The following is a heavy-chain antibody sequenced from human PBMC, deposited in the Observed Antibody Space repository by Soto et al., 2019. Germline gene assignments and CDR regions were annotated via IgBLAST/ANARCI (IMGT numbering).Heavy chain of an antibody. D-gene: IGHD3-10*01. CDR1: GGTFSSYA. CDR3: AMETYYYGSGIYYYYGMDV. J-gene: IGHJ6*02. CDR2: IIPIFGTA. V-gene: IGHV1-69*13. Sequence: SVKVSCKASGGTFSSYAISWVRQAPGQGLEWMGGIIPIFGTANYAQKFQGRVTITADESTSTAYMELSSLRSEGTAVYYCAMETYYYGSGIYYYYGMDVWGQGTTVTVSS.